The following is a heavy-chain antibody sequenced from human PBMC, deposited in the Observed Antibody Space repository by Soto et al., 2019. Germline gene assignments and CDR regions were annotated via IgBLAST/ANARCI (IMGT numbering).Heavy chain of an antibody. Sequence: SETRCLTCAVSGGSISRGGYSGSWIRQPPGKGLECIGYIYHSGSTYYNPSLKSRVTISVDRSKNQFSLKLSSVTAADTAVYYCARGPPLLWWSQGTLVTVSS. CDR3: ARGPPLLW. D-gene: IGHD2-21*01. V-gene: IGHV4-30-2*01. J-gene: IGHJ4*02. CDR2: IYHSGST. CDR1: GGSISRGGYS.